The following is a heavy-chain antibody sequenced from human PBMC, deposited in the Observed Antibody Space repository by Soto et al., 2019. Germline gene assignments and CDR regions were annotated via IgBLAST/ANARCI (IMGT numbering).Heavy chain of an antibody. V-gene: IGHV3-33*01. CDR2: IWYDGSNK. CDR1: EFPFISYG. D-gene: IGHD3-10*01. Sequence: PGGSLRLSCAASEFPFISYGMHWVRPAPGKGLEWVAVIWYDGSNKYYADSVKGRFTISRDNSKNTLYLQMNSLRAEDTAVYYCARDGYYGSGSYSDYWGQGTLVTVSS. J-gene: IGHJ4*02. CDR3: ARDGYYGSGSYSDY.